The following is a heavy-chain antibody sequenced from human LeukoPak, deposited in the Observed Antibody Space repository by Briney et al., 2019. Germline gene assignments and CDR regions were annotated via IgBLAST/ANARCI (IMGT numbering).Heavy chain of an antibody. D-gene: IGHD1-26*01. CDR3: AKNSGSYYEEGY. V-gene: IGHV3-23*01. J-gene: IGHJ4*02. CDR2: ISSSGGST. Sequence: PGGSLRLSCAASGFTFSSYSMNWVRQAPGKGLEWVSTISSSGGSTYYADSVKGRFTISRDNSKNTLYLQMNSLRAEDTAIYYCAKNSGSYYEEGYWGQGTLVTVSS. CDR1: GFTFSSYS.